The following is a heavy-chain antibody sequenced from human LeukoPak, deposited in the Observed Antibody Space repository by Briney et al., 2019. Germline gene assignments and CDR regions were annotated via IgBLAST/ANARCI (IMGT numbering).Heavy chain of an antibody. J-gene: IGHJ1*01. CDR2: IYYSGST. CDR3: ARAGYSSSWYVGKYFQH. D-gene: IGHD6-13*01. Sequence: SETLSLTCTVSGGSISSGGYYWSWIRQHPGTGLEWIGYIYYSGSTYYNPSLKSRVTISVDKSKNQFSLKLSSVTAADTAAYYCARAGYSSSWYVGKYFQHWGQGTLVTVSS. V-gene: IGHV4-31*03. CDR1: GGSISSGGYY.